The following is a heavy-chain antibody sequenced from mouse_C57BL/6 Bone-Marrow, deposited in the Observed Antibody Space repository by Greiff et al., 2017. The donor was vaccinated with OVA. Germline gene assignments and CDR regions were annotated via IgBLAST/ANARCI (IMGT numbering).Heavy chain of an antibody. CDR2: VSPVRGSI. D-gene: IGHD2-5*01. J-gene: IGHJ1*03. V-gene: IGHV1-62-2*01. CDR1: GYNFTEYT. CDR3: ARHEKGYSNFWYFDV. Sequence: QVQLQQSGAELVKPGASVKLSCKASGYNFTEYTIQWGQQRSGQGLEWIGWVSPVRGSIKYNEKFKDKATLTADKSSSTVYMELSRLTSEDSAVYFCARHEKGYSNFWYFDVWGTGTTVTVSS.